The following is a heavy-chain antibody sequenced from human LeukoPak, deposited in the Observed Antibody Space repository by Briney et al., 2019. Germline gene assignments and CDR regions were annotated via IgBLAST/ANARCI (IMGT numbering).Heavy chain of an antibody. CDR2: IYYSGST. CDR1: GGSISSGGYY. Sequence: PSQTLSLTCTVSGGSISSGGYYWSWIRQHPGKGLEWIGYIYYSGSTYYNPSLKSRVTISVDTSKNQFSLKLSSVTAADTAVYYCARVAVNSGSYDGVHFDYWGQGTLVTDSS. D-gene: IGHD3-10*01. CDR3: ARVAVNSGSYDGVHFDY. J-gene: IGHJ4*02. V-gene: IGHV4-31*03.